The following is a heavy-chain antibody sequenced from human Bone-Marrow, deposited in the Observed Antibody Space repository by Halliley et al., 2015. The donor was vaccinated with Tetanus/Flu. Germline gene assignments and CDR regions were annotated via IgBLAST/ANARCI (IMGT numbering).Heavy chain of an antibody. CDR3: ARHYRHWLFDY. CDR2: LYYSGST. D-gene: IGHD3-16*02. Sequence: LRLSCTVSGVSLTSSGYYWGWIRQPPGEGLEWIGSLYYSGSTYYNPSLKSRVSISVDTSKNHLSLNLNSVTAADTAVYYCARHYRHWLFDYWGQGTLVTVSP. J-gene: IGHJ4*02. V-gene: IGHV4-39*01. CDR1: GVSLTSSGYY.